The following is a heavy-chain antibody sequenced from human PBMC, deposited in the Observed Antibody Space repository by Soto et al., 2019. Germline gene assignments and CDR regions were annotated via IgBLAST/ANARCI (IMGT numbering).Heavy chain of an antibody. J-gene: IGHJ4*02. V-gene: IGHV1-3*01. CDR1: GYTFTSYA. Sequence: QVQLVQSGAEVKKPGASVKVSCKASGYTFTSYAMHWVRQAPGQRPEWMGWINAGNGNTKYSQKFQGRVTITRDTSASTAYMELSSLRSEDTAVYYCARVRVRGVVVAAYFDYWGQGTLVTVSS. CDR3: ARVRVRGVVVAAYFDY. D-gene: IGHD2-15*01. CDR2: INAGNGNT.